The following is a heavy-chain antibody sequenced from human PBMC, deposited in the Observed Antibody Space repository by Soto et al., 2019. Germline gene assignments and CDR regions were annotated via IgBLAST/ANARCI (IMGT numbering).Heavy chain of an antibody. D-gene: IGHD2-15*01. V-gene: IGHV3-30*18. CDR3: AKDRRKVVVAAPFDY. CDR2: ISYDGSNK. Sequence: QVQLVESGGGVVQPGRSLRLSCAASGFTFSSYGMQWVRQAPGKGLEWVAVISYDGSNKYYADSVKGRFTISRANSNNTLYLHMNSLRAEDTAVYYCAKDRRKVVVAAPFDYWAQGTLVTVSS. J-gene: IGHJ4*02. CDR1: GFTFSSYG.